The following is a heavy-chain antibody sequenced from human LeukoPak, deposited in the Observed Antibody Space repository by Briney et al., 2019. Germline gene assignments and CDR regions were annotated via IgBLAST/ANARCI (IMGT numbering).Heavy chain of an antibody. CDR3: TTDFYDSSGYYKGY. J-gene: IGHJ4*02. V-gene: IGHV3-15*01. D-gene: IGHD3-22*01. CDR1: GFTFSNAW. Sequence: GGSLRLSCAASGFTFSNAWMSWVRQAPGKGLEWVGRIKSKTDGGTTDYAAPVKGRFTISRDDSKNTLYLQMNSLKTEDTAVYYCTTDFYDSSGYYKGYWGQGTLVTVSS. CDR2: IKSKTDGGTT.